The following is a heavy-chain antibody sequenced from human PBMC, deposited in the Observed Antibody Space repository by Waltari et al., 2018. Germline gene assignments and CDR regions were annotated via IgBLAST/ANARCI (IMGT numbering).Heavy chain of an antibody. D-gene: IGHD3-3*01. CDR2: FYYRAKT. J-gene: IGHJ5*02. CDR1: GVSLNTSDYH. Sequence: QLQLQESGPGLVKPSETLSLTCTVSGVSLNTSDYHWGWVRQPPGKGLEWLGCFYYRAKTYYNPSLRSRLTMSVDTSKNQFSLKLTSVTAADTAVYYCARHGYDFWTAPPGDPWGQGTLVTVSS. V-gene: IGHV4-39*01. CDR3: ARHGYDFWTAPPGDP.